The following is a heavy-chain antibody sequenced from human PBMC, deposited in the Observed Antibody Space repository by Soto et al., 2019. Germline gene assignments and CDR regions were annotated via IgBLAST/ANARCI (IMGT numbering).Heavy chain of an antibody. CDR2: IYWDDVK. D-gene: IGHD5-12*01. CDR1: VVSLSTSGVG. Sequence: QITLKASGPTLVQPTQPLTLTCTFSVVSLSTSGVGVGWFRQSPGKALERRVLIYWDDVKRYSPSRKRRLTITKDTSKHQVVLTMTNMDPVDTATYYCSRRYRGYDWNSGYFDSWGQGTLVTVSS. CDR3: SRRYRGYDWNSGYFDS. V-gene: IGHV2-5*02. J-gene: IGHJ4*02.